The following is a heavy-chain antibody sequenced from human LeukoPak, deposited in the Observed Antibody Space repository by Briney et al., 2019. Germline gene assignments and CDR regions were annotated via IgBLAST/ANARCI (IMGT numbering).Heavy chain of an antibody. Sequence: GGSLRLSCAASGFTFSNAWMSWVRQAPGKGLEWVGRIKSKTDGGTTDYAAPVKGRFTISRDDSKNTLYLQMNSLKTEDTAVYYCTTPLGYYDSSGYIPWGQGTLVTVSS. D-gene: IGHD3-22*01. CDR1: GFTFSNAW. J-gene: IGHJ5*02. CDR3: TTPLGYYDSSGYIP. CDR2: IKSKTDGGTT. V-gene: IGHV3-15*01.